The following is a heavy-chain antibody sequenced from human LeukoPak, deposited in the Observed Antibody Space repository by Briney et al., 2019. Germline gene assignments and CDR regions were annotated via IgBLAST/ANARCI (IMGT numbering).Heavy chain of an antibody. Sequence: PGGSLRLSCAASGFTFSDYYMSWIRQAPGKGLEWVSYISSSGSTIYYTDSVKGRFTISRDNAKNSLYLQMNSLGAEDTAVYYCARGLATMVRGVIMKCRSYYYYMDVWGKGTTVTISS. D-gene: IGHD3-10*01. CDR1: GFTFSDYY. J-gene: IGHJ6*03. CDR3: ARGLATMVRGVIMKCRSYYYYMDV. CDR2: ISSSGSTI. V-gene: IGHV3-11*04.